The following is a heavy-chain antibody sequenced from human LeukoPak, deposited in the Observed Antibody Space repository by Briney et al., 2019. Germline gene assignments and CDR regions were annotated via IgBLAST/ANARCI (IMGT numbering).Heavy chain of an antibody. CDR2: IYYSGST. V-gene: IGHV4-59*08. D-gene: IGHD2-2*01. CDR3: ARHCSEDVVVPACGGNWFDP. J-gene: IGHJ5*02. CDR1: GGSISSHY. Sequence: SETLSLTCTVSGGSISSHYWSWIRQPPGKGLEWIGYIYYSGSTNYNPSLKSRVTISVDTSKNQFSLKLSSVTAADTAVYYCARHCSEDVVVPACGGNWFDPWGQGTLVTVSS.